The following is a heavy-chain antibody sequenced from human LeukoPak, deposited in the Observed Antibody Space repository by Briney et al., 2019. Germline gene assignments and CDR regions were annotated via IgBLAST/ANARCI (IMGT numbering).Heavy chain of an antibody. J-gene: IGHJ6*02. Sequence: SETLSLTCTVSGGSISYYYWSWIRQSPGKGLEWIGYIYYSGTTNYNPSLKSRVTISVDTSKNQFSLQLRSVTAADTAVYYCAREDPQTTVPEGMDVWGQGTTVIVPS. D-gene: IGHD4-17*01. CDR2: IYYSGTT. CDR1: GGSISYYY. V-gene: IGHV4-59*01. CDR3: AREDPQTTVPEGMDV.